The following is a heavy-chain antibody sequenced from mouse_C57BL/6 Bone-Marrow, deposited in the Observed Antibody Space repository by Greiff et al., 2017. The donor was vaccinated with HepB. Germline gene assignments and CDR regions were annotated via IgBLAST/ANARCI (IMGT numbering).Heavy chain of an antibody. CDR2: ISNGGGST. CDR1: GFTFSDYY. V-gene: IGHV5-12*01. CDR3: GRWAAMDY. J-gene: IGHJ4*01. Sequence: EVQLVESGGGLVQPGGSLKLSCAASGFTFSDYYMYWVRQTPEKRLEWVAYISNGGGSTYYPDTVKGRFTISRDNAKNTLYLQMSRLKSEDTAMYYCGRWAAMDYWGQGTSVTVSS.